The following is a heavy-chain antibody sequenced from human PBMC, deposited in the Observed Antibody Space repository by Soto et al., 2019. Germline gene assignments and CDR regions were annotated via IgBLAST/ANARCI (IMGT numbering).Heavy chain of an antibody. CDR2: ISFNGIDT. V-gene: IGHV3-30*04. CDR3: ARDSERIRGPHHNSGGPGH. J-gene: IGHJ4*02. D-gene: IGHD1-26*01. Sequence: GGSLRLSCAASGFTFNSYAMHWVRQAPGKGLEWVAVISFNGIDTYYAGSVKGRVTISRDNSRNTVFLQMTSLRTEDTAVFYCARDSERIRGPHHNSGGPGHWGQGTLVTVSS. CDR1: GFTFNSYA.